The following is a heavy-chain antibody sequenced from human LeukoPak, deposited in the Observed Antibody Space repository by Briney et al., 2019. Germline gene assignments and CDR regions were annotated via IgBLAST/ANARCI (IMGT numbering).Heavy chain of an antibody. CDR2: IYHSGST. V-gene: IGHV4-38-2*02. J-gene: IGHJ5*02. Sequence: PSETLSLTCAVSGYSISSGYYWGWLRQPPGKGLGGIGSIYHSGSTYYNPSLKSRVTISGDNAKNQFSLKLSSVTAADTAVYYCAREGRYSSGWFDPWGQGTLVTVSS. CDR3: AREGRYSSGWFDP. D-gene: IGHD3-9*01. CDR1: GYSISSGYY.